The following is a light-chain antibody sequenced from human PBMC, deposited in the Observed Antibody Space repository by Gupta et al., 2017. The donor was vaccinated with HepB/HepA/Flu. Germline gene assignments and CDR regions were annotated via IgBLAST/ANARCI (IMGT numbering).Light chain of an antibody. Sequence: QSALTQPRSVSGSPGQSVTISCTGTSNDVGAYMYVSWYQQHPGEAPKLMIFDVSKRPSGVPDRFSGSKSGNTASLTISGLQAEDEADYYCCSYAGSRVVFGGGTKLTVL. CDR1: SNDVGAYMY. CDR3: CSYAGSRVV. V-gene: IGLV2-11*01. CDR2: DVS. J-gene: IGLJ2*01.